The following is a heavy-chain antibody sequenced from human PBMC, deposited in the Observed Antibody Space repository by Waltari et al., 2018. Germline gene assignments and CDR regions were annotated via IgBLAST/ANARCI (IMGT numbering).Heavy chain of an antibody. CDR2: IYTSGST. J-gene: IGHJ6*02. D-gene: IGHD3-3*01. CDR1: GGSISSGSYY. V-gene: IGHV4-61*02. Sequence: QVQLQESGPGLVKPSQTLSLTCTVSGGSISSGSYYWSWIRQPAGKGLERIGRIYTSGSTNYNPSLKSRVTISVDTSKNQFSLKLSSVTAADTAVYYCARFSVGFGYDFWSGPLPGGMDVWGQGTTVTVSS. CDR3: ARFSVGFGYDFWSGPLPGGMDV.